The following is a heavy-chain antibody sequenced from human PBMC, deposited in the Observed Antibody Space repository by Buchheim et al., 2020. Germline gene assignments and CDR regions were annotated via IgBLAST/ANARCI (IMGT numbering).Heavy chain of an antibody. CDR2: ISYDGSNK. V-gene: IGHV3-30*18. Sequence: QVQLVESGGGVVQPGRSLRLSCAASGFTFSSYGMHWVRQAPGKGLEWVAVISYDGSNKYYADSVKGRFTISRDNSKNTLYLQMNSLRAEDTAVYYCAKDIKGVMEVFDYWGQGTL. J-gene: IGHJ4*02. CDR3: AKDIKGVMEVFDY. D-gene: IGHD3-16*01. CDR1: GFTFSSYG.